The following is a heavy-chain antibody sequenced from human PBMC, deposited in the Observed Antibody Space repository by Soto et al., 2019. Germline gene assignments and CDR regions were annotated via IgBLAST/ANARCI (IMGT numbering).Heavy chain of an antibody. CDR3: AKSNGDYGFDY. D-gene: IGHD4-17*01. CDR1: GFTFSSYG. CDR2: ISYDGSNK. J-gene: IGHJ4*02. Sequence: GGSLRLSCAASGFTFSSYGMHWVRQAPGKGLEWVAVISYDGSNKYYADSVKGRFTISRDNSKNTLYLQMNSLRAEDTAVYYCAKSNGDYGFDYWGQGTLVTVSS. V-gene: IGHV3-30*18.